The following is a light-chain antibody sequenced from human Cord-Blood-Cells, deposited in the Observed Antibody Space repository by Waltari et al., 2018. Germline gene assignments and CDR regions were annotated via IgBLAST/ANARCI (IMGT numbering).Light chain of an antibody. V-gene: IGLV2-14*01. CDR1: SSDVGGYNY. Sequence: QSALTQPASVSGSPGPSIPISCTGTSSDVGGYNYVPWYQQHPGKAPKLSIYDVSNRPSGVSNRFSGSKSGNTASLTISGLQAEDEADYYCSSYTSSSTVVFGGGTKLTVL. CDR2: DVS. CDR3: SSYTSSSTVV. J-gene: IGLJ2*01.